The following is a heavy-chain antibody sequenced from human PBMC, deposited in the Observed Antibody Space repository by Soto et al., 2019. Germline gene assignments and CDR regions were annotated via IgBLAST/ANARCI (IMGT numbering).Heavy chain of an antibody. J-gene: IGHJ3*02. CDR3: ARDSRRGSGYLNDAFDI. CDR1: GGTFSSYA. D-gene: IGHD3-22*01. V-gene: IGHV1-69*13. Sequence: ASVKVSCKASGGTFSSYAISWVRQAPGQGLEWMGGIIPIFGTANYAQKFQGRVTITADESTSTAYMELSSLRSEDTAVYYCARDSRRGSGYLNDAFDIWGQGTMVT. CDR2: IIPIFGTA.